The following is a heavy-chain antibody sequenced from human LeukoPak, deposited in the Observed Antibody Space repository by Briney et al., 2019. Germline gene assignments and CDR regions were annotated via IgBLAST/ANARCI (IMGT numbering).Heavy chain of an antibody. CDR3: AEPFDY. J-gene: IGHJ4*02. CDR2: ISYDGSNK. V-gene: IGHV3-30-3*01. Sequence: PGRSLRLSCAASGFTFSSYAMHWVRQAPGKGLEWVAVISYDGSNKYYADSVKGRFTISRDNSKNTLYLQMNSLRAEDTAVYYCAEPFDYWGQGTLVTVSS. D-gene: IGHD1-14*01. CDR1: GFTFSSYA.